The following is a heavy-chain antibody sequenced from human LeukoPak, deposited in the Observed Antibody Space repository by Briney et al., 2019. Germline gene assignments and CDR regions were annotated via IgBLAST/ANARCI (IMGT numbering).Heavy chain of an antibody. D-gene: IGHD1/OR15-1a*01. CDR2: IYYSGTT. CDR1: GGSVSSGGCY. V-gene: IGHV4-31*03. Sequence: LSLTCTVSGGSVSSGGCYWSWIRQHPGEGLEWIGYIYYSGTTYYNPSLKSRLTISLDTSKNQFSLKLTSVTAADTAVYYCATAAQNWNNAPYFDFWGQETLVTVSS. J-gene: IGHJ4*02. CDR3: ATAAQNWNNAPYFDF.